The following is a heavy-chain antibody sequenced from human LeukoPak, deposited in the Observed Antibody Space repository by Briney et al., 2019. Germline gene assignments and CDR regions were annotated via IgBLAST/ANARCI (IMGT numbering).Heavy chain of an antibody. J-gene: IGHJ4*02. V-gene: IGHV4-39*07. CDR3: ARAGSSGWAYYFDY. CDR2: IYYSGST. Sequence: PSETLSLTCTVSGGSISSSSYYWGWIRQPPGKGLEWIGSIYYSGSTYYNPSLKSRVTISVDTSKNQFSLKLSSVTAADTAVYYCARAGSSGWAYYFDYWGQGTLVTVSS. D-gene: IGHD6-19*01. CDR1: GGSISSSSYY.